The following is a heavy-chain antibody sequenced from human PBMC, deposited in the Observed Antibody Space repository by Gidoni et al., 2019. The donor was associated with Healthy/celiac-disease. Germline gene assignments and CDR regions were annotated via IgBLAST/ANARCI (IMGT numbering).Heavy chain of an antibody. Sequence: EVQLVESGGGLVQPGGSLRLSCAASGFTFSRYSMNWVRQAPGKGLEWVSYISSSSTIYYADSVKGRFTISRDKAKNSLYLQMNSLRDEDTAVYYCARDWGTVTTGGYYYYYYGMDVWGQGTTVTVSS. CDR2: ISSSSTI. D-gene: IGHD4-17*01. J-gene: IGHJ6*02. V-gene: IGHV3-48*02. CDR3: ARDWGTVTTGGYYYYYYGMDV. CDR1: GFTFSRYS.